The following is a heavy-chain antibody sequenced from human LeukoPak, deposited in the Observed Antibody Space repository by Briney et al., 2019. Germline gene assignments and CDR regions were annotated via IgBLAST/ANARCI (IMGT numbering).Heavy chain of an antibody. CDR1: GYTFNNYW. J-gene: IGHJ4*02. D-gene: IGHD3-22*01. CDR2: IYPGDSDT. Sequence: GESLKISCKTSGYTFNNYWIGWVRQMPGKGLEWMGIIYPGDSDTRYSPSIQGQVTISADKSISTAYLQWSSLKASDTAMYYCARGLYPYSYDSSGYYFGYWGQGTLVTVSS. CDR3: ARGLYPYSYDSSGYYFGY. V-gene: IGHV5-51*01.